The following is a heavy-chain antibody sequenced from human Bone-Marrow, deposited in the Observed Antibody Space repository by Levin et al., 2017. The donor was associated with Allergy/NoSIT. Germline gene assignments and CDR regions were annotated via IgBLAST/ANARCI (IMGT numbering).Heavy chain of an antibody. Sequence: GESLKISCAASGFTFSRYAMSWVRQAPGKGPEWVSFISDNSYTRHYGDSVKGRFTISRDNSKNMLYLQMNGLRVEDTAIYYCAKDPPAVLGWYFDIWGRGTQVVVSS. CDR1: GFTFSRYA. D-gene: IGHD2-8*01. V-gene: IGHV3-23*01. J-gene: IGHJ2*01. CDR3: AKDPPAVLGWYFDI. CDR2: ISDNSYTR.